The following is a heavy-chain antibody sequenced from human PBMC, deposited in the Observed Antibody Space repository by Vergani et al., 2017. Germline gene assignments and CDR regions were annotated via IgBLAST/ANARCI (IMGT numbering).Heavy chain of an antibody. D-gene: IGHD3-9*01. Sequence: QVQVVQSGAEVKKSGASVKVSCKTSGYTFSNYYMHWVRQAPGQGLEWMGIINPSGGHTNYAQKFQGRVTMTRDTSTSTVYMELSSLRSEDTAIYYCARGDYGILAGYRYWGQGNLVTVS. V-gene: IGHV1-46*03. CDR2: INPSGGHT. J-gene: IGHJ4*02. CDR1: GYTFSNYY. CDR3: ARGDYGILAGYRY.